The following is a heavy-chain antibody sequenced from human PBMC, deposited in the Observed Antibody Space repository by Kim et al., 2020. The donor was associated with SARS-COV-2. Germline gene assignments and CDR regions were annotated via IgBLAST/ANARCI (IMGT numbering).Heavy chain of an antibody. CDR1: GFNFDDFS. CDR3: TRSSWLYDYGMDV. CDR2: ISWDGGST. D-gene: IGHD2-15*01. J-gene: IGHJ6*02. V-gene: IGHV3-43*01. Sequence: GGSLRLSCAASGFNFDDFSMHWVRQAPGKGLEWVSLISWDGGSTYYADSVRGRFTISRDNSKNSQYLHMDSISSEDTGLYFCTRSSWLYDYGMDVWGQGTTVTVSS.